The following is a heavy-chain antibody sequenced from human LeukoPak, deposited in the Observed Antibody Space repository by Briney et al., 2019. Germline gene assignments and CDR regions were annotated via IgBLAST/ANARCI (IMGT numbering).Heavy chain of an antibody. D-gene: IGHD6-6*01. Sequence: GGSLRLSCAASGVTFSSYAMHWVRQAPGKGLEWVAVISYDGSNKYYADSVKGRFTISRDNSKNTLYLQMNSLRAEDTAVYYCAASIETRGDYWGQGTLVTVSS. J-gene: IGHJ4*02. CDR2: ISYDGSNK. CDR3: AASIETRGDY. CDR1: GVTFSSYA. V-gene: IGHV3-30-3*01.